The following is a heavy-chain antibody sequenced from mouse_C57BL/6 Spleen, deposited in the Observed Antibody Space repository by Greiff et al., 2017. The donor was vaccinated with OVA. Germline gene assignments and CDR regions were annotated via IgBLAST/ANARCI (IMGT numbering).Heavy chain of an antibody. CDR3: ARATYSNAYSFDY. CDR1: GYAFSSSW. CDR2: IYPGTGDT. J-gene: IGHJ2*01. D-gene: IGHD2-5*01. V-gene: IGHV1-82*01. Sequence: QVTLKQSGPELVKPGASVKISCKASGYAFSSSWMNWVKQRPGKGLEWIGRIYPGTGDTNYNGKFKGKAKLTADKSSSTAYMPLSSLTSQDSPVYVCARATYSNAYSFDYWGQGTTLTVSS.